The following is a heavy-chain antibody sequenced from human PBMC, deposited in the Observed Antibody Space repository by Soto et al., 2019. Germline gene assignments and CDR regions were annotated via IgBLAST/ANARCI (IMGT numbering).Heavy chain of an antibody. V-gene: IGHV4-59*01. CDR2: IYYSGST. CDR1: GGSISSYY. D-gene: IGHD3-3*01. Sequence: PSETLSLNWSVCGGSISSYYWSWIRKNPGKGLEWIGYIYYSGSTNYNPSLKSRVTISVDTSKNQFSLKLSSVTAADTAVYYCASLRYDFWSGYYYYYYGMDVWGQGTTVTVSS. J-gene: IGHJ6*02. CDR3: ASLRYDFWSGYYYYYYGMDV.